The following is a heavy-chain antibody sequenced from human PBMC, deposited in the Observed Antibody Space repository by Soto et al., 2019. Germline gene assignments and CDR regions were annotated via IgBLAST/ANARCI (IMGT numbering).Heavy chain of an antibody. D-gene: IGHD6-19*01. CDR1: GGSIRSFY. V-gene: IGHV4-59*01. Sequence: QVQLQQSGPGLVKPSETLSLTCTVSGGSIRSFYWSWIRQPPGKGLEWIGYSYYTGGIRYNPSLESRVTISLDTSNNHFSLTLTSVTAADTAVYYCARAGEQSLGGDYYYNGIDVWGQGTTVTVSS. CDR3: ARAGEQSLGGDYYYNGIDV. CDR2: SYYTGGI. J-gene: IGHJ6*02.